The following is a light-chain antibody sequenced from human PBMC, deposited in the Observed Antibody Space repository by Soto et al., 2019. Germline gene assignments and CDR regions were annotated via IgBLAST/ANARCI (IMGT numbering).Light chain of an antibody. J-gene: IGKJ4*01. CDR1: QSLLHSNGYNY. CDR3: MQALQTPLT. V-gene: IGKV2-28*01. Sequence: DIVMTQSPPSLPVTPGEPASISCKSSQSLLHSNGYNYLDWYLQKPGQSPQLLNYLGSNRASGVPDRFSGSGSGTDFTLKISRVEAEDVGVYYCMQALQTPLTFGGGTKVEIK. CDR2: LGS.